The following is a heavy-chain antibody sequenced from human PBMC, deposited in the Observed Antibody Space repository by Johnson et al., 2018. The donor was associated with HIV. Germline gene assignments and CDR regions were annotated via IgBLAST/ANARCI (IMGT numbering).Heavy chain of an antibody. CDR3: AKGGPLGWELPEETVGAFDI. D-gene: IGHD1-26*01. J-gene: IGHJ3*02. CDR1: GFPFSYAW. CDR2: IKSRTDGGTT. Sequence: VQLVESGGGLVKPGGSLRLSCAASGFPFSYAWMNWVRQTPGKGLEWVGRIKSRTDGGTTDYAAPVKGRFIIARDDSKHTLYLQMKSLRAEDTAVYYCAKGGPLGWELPEETVGAFDIWGQGTMVTVSS. V-gene: IGHV3-15*01.